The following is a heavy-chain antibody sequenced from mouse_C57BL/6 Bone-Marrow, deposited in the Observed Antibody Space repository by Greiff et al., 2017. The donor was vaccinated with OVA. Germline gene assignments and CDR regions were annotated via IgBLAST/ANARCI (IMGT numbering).Heavy chain of an antibody. Sequence: DVKLVESGGGLVKPGGSLKLSCAASGFTFSSYAMSWVRQTPEKRLEWVATISDGGSYTYYPDNVKGRFTISRDNAKNNLYLQMSHLKSEDTAMYYCAREIQRRFAYWGQGTLVTVSA. CDR1: GFTFSSYA. J-gene: IGHJ3*01. V-gene: IGHV5-4*01. CDR2: ISDGGSYT. CDR3: AREIQRRFAY.